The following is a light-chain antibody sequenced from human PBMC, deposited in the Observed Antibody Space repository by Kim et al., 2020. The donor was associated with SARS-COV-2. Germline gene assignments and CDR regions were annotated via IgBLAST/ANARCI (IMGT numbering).Light chain of an antibody. Sequence: VAPGQTASITCSGDKLGDKDAYWYQQKPGQSPVLVLYKDTKRPSGIPERFSGSNSGNTATLTISGTQAMDEADYYCQAWDISTVVFGGGTQLTVL. V-gene: IGLV3-1*01. CDR2: KDT. CDR3: QAWDISTVV. CDR1: KLGDKD. J-gene: IGLJ2*01.